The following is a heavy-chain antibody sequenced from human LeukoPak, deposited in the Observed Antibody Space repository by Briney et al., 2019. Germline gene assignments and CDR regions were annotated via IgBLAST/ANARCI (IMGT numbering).Heavy chain of an antibody. V-gene: IGHV3-30*01. Sequence: GRSLRLSCAASGFTFSSYAMHWVRQAPGKGLEWVAVISYDGSNKYYADSVKGRFTISRDNSKNTLYLQMNSLRAEDTAVYYCANPSPYSSSSAFDYWGQGTLVTVSS. D-gene: IGHD6-6*01. J-gene: IGHJ4*02. CDR1: GFTFSSYA. CDR2: ISYDGSNK. CDR3: ANPSPYSSSSAFDY.